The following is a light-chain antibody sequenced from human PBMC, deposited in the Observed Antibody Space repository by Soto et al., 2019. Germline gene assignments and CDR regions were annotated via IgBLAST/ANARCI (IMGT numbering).Light chain of an antibody. CDR2: GNS. Sequence: QSVLTQPLSVSGAPGQRVTISCTGSSSNIGAGYDVHWYQQLPGTAPKLLIYGNSNRPSGVPDRFSGSKSGTSASLAITGLQAEDEADYYCQSYDSSLSGSHVVFGGGTQLTVL. V-gene: IGLV1-40*01. CDR1: SSNIGAGYD. CDR3: QSYDSSLSGSHVV. J-gene: IGLJ2*01.